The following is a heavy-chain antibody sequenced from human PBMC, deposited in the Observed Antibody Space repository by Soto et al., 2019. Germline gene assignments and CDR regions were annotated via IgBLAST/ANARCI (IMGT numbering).Heavy chain of an antibody. Sequence: AGALRLSCRASGFTFSSYRMNGVRQAPGKGRECVSSISSSSSYIYYSDSVKGRFTISTDNANNSLYLRLNSLTAEDTAVHYCESDVTGAGHHYYYYCMDVRSQRHSVTLSS. CDR3: ESDVTGAGHHYYYYCMDV. D-gene: IGHD6-13*01. CDR2: ISSSSSYI. CDR1: GFTFSSYR. J-gene: IGHJ6*02. V-gene: IGHV3-21*01.